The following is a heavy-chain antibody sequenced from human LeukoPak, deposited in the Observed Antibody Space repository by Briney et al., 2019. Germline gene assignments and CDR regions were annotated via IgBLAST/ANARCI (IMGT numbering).Heavy chain of an antibody. J-gene: IGHJ5*02. Sequence: ASVKVSCKASGYTFTSYCISWVRQAPGQGLEWMGWISPNNGNTNYAQKLQGRVTMTTDTSTSTAYMELRSLRADDTAVYYCASYSWDQTPVKRLDPWGQGTLVTVSS. CDR2: ISPNNGNT. CDR3: ASYSWDQTPVKRLDP. V-gene: IGHV1-18*01. D-gene: IGHD2-21*01. CDR1: GYTFTSYC.